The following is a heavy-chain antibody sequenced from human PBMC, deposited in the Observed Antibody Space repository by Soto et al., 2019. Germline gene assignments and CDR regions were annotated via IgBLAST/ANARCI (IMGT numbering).Heavy chain of an antibody. CDR2: IIPIFGTA. D-gene: IGHD3-3*01. J-gene: IGHJ6*02. CDR1: GGTFSSYA. Sequence: QVQLVQSGAEVKKPGSSVKVSCKASGGTFSSYAISWVRQAPGQGLEWMGGIIPIFGTANYAQKFQGRVTITADKSTSTAYMELSSLRSEDTAVYYCASPNYDFWSGYYMESPGLYYYYGMDVWGQGTTVTVSS. V-gene: IGHV1-69*06. CDR3: ASPNYDFWSGYYMESPGLYYYYGMDV.